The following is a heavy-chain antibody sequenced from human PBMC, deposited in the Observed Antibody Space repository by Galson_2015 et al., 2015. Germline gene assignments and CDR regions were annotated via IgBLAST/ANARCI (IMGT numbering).Heavy chain of an antibody. Sequence: SLRLSCAASGFTFSSYAMHWVRQTPGKGLEWMAVISYDGSNKYYADSVKGRFTISRDNSKNTLYVQMNSLRAEDTAVYYCARGRGWETLRKSPFDYWGQGTLVTVSS. J-gene: IGHJ4*02. CDR2: ISYDGSNK. V-gene: IGHV3-30-3*01. CDR3: ARGRGWETLRKSPFDY. D-gene: IGHD1-26*01. CDR1: GFTFSSYA.